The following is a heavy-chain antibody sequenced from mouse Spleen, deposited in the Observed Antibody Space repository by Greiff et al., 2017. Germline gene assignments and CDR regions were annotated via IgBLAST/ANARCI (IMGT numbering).Heavy chain of an antibody. V-gene: IGHV5-6*01. J-gene: IGHJ3*01. Sequence: EVMLVESGGDLVKPGGSLKLSCAASGFTFSSYGMSWVRQTPDKRLEWVATISSGGSYTYYPDSVKGRFTISRDNAKNTLYLQMSSLKSEDTAMYYCASWDGGFAYWGQGTLVTVSA. D-gene: IGHD4-1*01. CDR1: GFTFSSYG. CDR2: ISSGGSYT. CDR3: ASWDGGFAY.